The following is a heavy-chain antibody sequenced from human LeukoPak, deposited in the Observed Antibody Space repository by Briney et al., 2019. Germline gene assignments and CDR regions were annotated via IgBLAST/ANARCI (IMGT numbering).Heavy chain of an antibody. CDR1: GGTFSGYA. D-gene: IGHD3-10*01. V-gene: IGHV1-69*05. CDR3: ARDRGYYYGSGSYTN. Sequence: SVKVSCKASGGTFSGYAISWVRQAPGQGLEWMGGIIPIFGTANYAQKFQGRVTITTDESTSTAYMELSSLRSEDTAVYYCARDRGYYYGSGSYTNWGQGTLVTVSS. CDR2: IIPIFGTA. J-gene: IGHJ4*02.